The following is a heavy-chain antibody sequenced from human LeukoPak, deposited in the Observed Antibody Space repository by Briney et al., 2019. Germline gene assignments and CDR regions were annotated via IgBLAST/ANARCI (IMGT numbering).Heavy chain of an antibody. J-gene: IGHJ6*02. CDR2: IYTSGST. CDR1: GGSISSYY. D-gene: IGHD2-2*01. CDR3: ARDCSSTSCYVAV. Sequence: PSETLSLTCPVPGGSISSYYWSWIRQPAGKGLEWIGRIYTSGSTNYNPSLKSRVTMSVDTSKNQFSLKLSSVTAADTAVYYCARDCSSTSCYVAVCGQGTTVTVSS. V-gene: IGHV4-4*07.